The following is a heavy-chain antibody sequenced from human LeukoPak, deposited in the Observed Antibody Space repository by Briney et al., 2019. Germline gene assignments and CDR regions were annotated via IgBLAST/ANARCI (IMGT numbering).Heavy chain of an antibody. Sequence: GGALRLSCAASGVTFSTYAMNWVRQAPGKGREWGAVISDDGGHNYYADSVKGRFTISRDNSKSTLYLQMNSLRDDDSAAYFCARVYLERLTAGYFDHWGQGTQVTVSP. CDR1: GVTFSTYA. V-gene: IGHV3-30*04. J-gene: IGHJ4*02. D-gene: IGHD2-8*01. CDR3: ARVYLERLTAGYFDH. CDR2: ISDDGGHN.